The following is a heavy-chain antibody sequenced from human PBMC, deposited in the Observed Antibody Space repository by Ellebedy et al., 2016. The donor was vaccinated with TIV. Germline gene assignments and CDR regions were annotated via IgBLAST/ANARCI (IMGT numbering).Heavy chain of an antibody. CDR3: ARDRDWALDY. CDR2: INRGNDNT. J-gene: IGHJ4*02. V-gene: IGHV1-3*01. CDR1: GYTFTNNA. Sequence: AASVKVSCKASGYTFTNNAMHWVRQDPGQKLEWMGWINRGNDNTKYSQKFQGRVTITRDTSASTAYMELSSLRSEDTAVYYCARDRDWALDYWGEGTLVTVSS. D-gene: IGHD3-9*01.